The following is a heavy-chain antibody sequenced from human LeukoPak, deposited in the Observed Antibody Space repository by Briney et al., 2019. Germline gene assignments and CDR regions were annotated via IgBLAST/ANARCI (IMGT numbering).Heavy chain of an antibody. D-gene: IGHD3-3*01. CDR3: ARSLRSYDFWSGYYDHYYYYYGMDV. CDR2: ISSSGSTI. V-gene: IGHV3-48*03. CDR1: GFTFSSYE. Sequence: GGSLRLSCAASGFTFSSYEMNWVRQAPGKGLEWVSYISSSGSTIYYADSVKGRFTISRDNAKNSLYLQMNSLRAEDTAVHYCARSLRSYDFWSGYYDHYYYYYGMDVWGQGTTVTVSS. J-gene: IGHJ6*02.